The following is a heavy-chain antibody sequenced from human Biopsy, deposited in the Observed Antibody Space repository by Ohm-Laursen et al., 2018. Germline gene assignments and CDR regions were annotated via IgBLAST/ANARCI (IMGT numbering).Heavy chain of an antibody. CDR3: ARDGAGSYHDY. CDR2: ISGSGTTI. V-gene: IGHV3-11*01. Sequence: SLRLSCAASGFTFSDYYMSWIRQAPGKGLEWLLYISGSGTTIFYADSVKGRFTVSRDSAKNSLYLQMNSLTVEDTAVYYCARDGAGSYHDYWGQGTLVTVSS. CDR1: GFTFSDYY. J-gene: IGHJ4*02. D-gene: IGHD3-10*01.